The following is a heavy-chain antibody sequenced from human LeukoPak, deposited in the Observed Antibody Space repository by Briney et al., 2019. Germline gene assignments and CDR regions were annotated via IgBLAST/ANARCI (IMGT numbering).Heavy chain of an antibody. D-gene: IGHD6-13*01. CDR2: IKQDGGEK. CDR1: GFTFSSYW. J-gene: IGHJ5*02. Sequence: GGSLRLSCAASGFTFSSYWMSWVRQAPGKGLEWVANIKQDGGEKYYVDSVKGRSTISRDNAKNSLYLQMNSLRAEDTAVYYCARRRSSSRGWFDPWGQGTLVTVSS. V-gene: IGHV3-7*01. CDR3: ARRRSSSRGWFDP.